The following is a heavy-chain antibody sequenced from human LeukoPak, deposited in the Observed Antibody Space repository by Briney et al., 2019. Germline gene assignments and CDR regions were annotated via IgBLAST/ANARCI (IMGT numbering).Heavy chain of an antibody. CDR2: IHHSGST. D-gene: IGHD1-26*01. CDR3: ARKGDRGSAGFSDY. J-gene: IGHJ4*02. Sequence: PSETLSLTCTVSGPSISRYYWSWIRQPPGKGLEWIGHIHHSGSTNYSPSLTSRVTMSVDRSKNQFSLKLSSVTAADTALYYCARKGDRGSAGFSDYWGQGTLVTVSS. V-gene: IGHV4-59*01. CDR1: GPSISRYY.